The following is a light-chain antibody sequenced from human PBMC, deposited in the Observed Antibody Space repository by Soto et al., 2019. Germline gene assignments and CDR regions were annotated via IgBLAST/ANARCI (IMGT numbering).Light chain of an antibody. CDR2: GAS. V-gene: IGKV3-15*01. CDR3: QQYSKWPRT. CDR1: QSIDSK. Sequence: EIVMTQSPATLSVSPGETATLSCRASQSIDSKLAWYQQIPGQAPRLLIRGASTRATGFPARFSGRGSGTEFTLTISSLQSEDFAVYYCQQYSKWPRTFGQGTKVEI. J-gene: IGKJ1*01.